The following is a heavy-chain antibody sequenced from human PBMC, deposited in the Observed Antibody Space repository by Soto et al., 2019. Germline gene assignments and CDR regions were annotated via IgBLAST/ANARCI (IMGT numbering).Heavy chain of an antibody. D-gene: IGHD1-26*01. J-gene: IGHJ3*02. V-gene: IGHV3-23*01. CDR1: GFTFSSYA. CDR2: INGGSSTT. Sequence: EVQLLESGGDLVQPGGSLRLSCAASGFTFSSYAVNWVRQAPGKGLGWVSAINGGSSTTYYADSVKGRFTISRDNSRNTLYLQMNSLRAEDTAIYYCARVIMGAMVHAFEIWGQGTMVAVSS. CDR3: ARVIMGAMVHAFEI.